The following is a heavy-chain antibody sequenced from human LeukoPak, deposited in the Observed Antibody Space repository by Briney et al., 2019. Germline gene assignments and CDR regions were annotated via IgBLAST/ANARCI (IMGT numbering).Heavy chain of an antibody. Sequence: GGSLRLSCAASGFTFSSYAMGWVHQAPGKGLEWVSTISGSGGSTYSADSVKGRFTISRDNSKNTLYLQMNSLRAEDTAVYYCAKAQHSSVWGYFDYWGQGTLVTVSS. V-gene: IGHV3-23*01. CDR2: ISGSGGST. CDR3: AKAQHSSVWGYFDY. J-gene: IGHJ4*02. D-gene: IGHD6-25*01. CDR1: GFTFSSYA.